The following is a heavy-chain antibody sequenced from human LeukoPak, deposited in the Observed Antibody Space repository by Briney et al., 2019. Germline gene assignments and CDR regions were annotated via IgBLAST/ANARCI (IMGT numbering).Heavy chain of an antibody. D-gene: IGHD1-26*01. J-gene: IGHJ6*03. CDR2: ISAYNGNT. Sequence: ASVKVSCKAPGYTFTSYGISWVRQAPGQRLEWMGWISAYNGNTNYAQKLQGRVTMTTDTSTSTAYMELRSLRSDDTAVYYCARSPVVGATPHYYYYMHVWGKGTTVTVS. CDR1: GYTFTSYG. CDR3: ARSPVVGATPHYYYYMHV. V-gene: IGHV1-18*01.